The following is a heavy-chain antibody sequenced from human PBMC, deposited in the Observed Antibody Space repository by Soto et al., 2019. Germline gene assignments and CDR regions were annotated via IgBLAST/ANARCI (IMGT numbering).Heavy chain of an antibody. D-gene: IGHD6-19*01. V-gene: IGHV4-31*03. J-gene: IGHJ4*02. CDR3: ARDRAQAVAGLHYFDY. Sequence: SETLSLTCTVSGGSISSGGYYWSWIRQHPGKGLEWIGYIYYSGSTYYNPSLKSRVTISVDTSKNQFSLKLSSVTAADTAVYYCARDRAQAVAGLHYFDYWGQGTLVTVSS. CDR2: IYYSGST. CDR1: GGSISSGGYY.